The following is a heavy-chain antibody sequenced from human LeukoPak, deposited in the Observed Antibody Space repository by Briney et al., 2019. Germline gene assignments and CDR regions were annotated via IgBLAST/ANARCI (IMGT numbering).Heavy chain of an antibody. J-gene: IGHJ3*02. V-gene: IGHV3-7*01. CDR2: IKQDGSER. CDR1: GFAFSTYR. D-gene: IGHD3-3*01. Sequence: PGGSLRLSCAASGFAFSTYRMNWVRQAPGKGLEWVANIKQDGSERYYVDSVKGRFTISRDNAKNSLYMQMNSLRAEDTAVYYCAKPITISGATDAFDIWGQGTKVTVSS. CDR3: AKPITISGATDAFDI.